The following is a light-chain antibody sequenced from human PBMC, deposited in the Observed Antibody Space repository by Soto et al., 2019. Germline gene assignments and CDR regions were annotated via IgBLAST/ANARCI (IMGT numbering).Light chain of an antibody. J-gene: IGKJ5*01. CDR2: DAS. V-gene: IGKV1-33*01. Sequence: DIQMTQSPSSLSASVGDRVTITCQASQDISNYLNWYQQKLGKAPKLLIYDASNLETGVPSRFSGSGSGTDFNLTISSLQPEDIATYYCQQYSNLITFGQGTRLEIK. CDR1: QDISNY. CDR3: QQYSNLIT.